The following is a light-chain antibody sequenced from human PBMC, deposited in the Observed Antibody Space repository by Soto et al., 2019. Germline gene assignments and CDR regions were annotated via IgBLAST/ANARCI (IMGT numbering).Light chain of an antibody. J-gene: IGLJ1*01. CDR1: SSNIGSGT. CDR3: FSYTSSGTYV. V-gene: IGLV2-14*01. Sequence: QSVLTQPPSVSGTPGQRVTISCSGGSSNIGSGTVNWYQQPPGTAPKLMIYEVSNRPSGVSNRFSGSKSGNTASLTISGLQAEDETDYYCFSYTSSGTYVFGTGTKVTVL. CDR2: EVS.